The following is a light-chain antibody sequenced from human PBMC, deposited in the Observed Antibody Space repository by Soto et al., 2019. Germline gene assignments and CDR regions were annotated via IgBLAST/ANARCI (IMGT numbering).Light chain of an antibody. J-gene: IGKJ5*01. V-gene: IGKV3-20*01. Sequence: EIVLTQSPGTLSLSPGERATLSCRASQSFSRSFLAWYQQKPGQAPRLLLYVASSRATGIPDRFSGSGSGTDFTLSITSLEPEDFAVYFCQQYATSPITFGQGTRLEIK. CDR1: QSFSRSF. CDR2: VAS. CDR3: QQYATSPIT.